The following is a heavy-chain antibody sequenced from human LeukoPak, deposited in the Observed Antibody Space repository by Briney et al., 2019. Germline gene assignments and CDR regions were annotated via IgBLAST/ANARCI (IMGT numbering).Heavy chain of an antibody. CDR1: GYTFTSYY. D-gene: IGHD6-13*01. J-gene: IGHJ4*02. CDR3: ARDPKLGIAAAGYFDY. Sequence: GASVKVSCKASGYTFTSYYMHWVRQAPGQGLEWMGIINPSGGSTSYAQKFQGRVTMTRDMSTSTVYMELSSLRSEDTAVYYCARDPKLGIAAAGYFDYWGQGTLVTVSS. CDR2: INPSGGST. V-gene: IGHV1-46*01.